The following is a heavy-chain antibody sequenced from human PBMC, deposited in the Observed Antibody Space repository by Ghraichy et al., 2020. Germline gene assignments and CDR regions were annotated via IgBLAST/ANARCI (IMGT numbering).Heavy chain of an antibody. CDR1: GGSFRGYY. Sequence: SETLSLTCAVYGGSFRGYYWSWIRQPPGKGLEWIGEINHSGSTNYNPSLKSRVTISVDTSKNQFSLKLSSVTAADTAVYYCARRVTLLHYFDYWGQGTLVTVSS. D-gene: IGHD2-21*02. V-gene: IGHV4-34*01. CDR3: ARRVTLLHYFDY. CDR2: INHSGST. J-gene: IGHJ4*02.